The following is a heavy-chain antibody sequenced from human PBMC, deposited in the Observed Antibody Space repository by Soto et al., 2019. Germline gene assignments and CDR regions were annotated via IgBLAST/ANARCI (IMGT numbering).Heavy chain of an antibody. J-gene: IGHJ1*01. CDR2: IYSGGST. CDR3: ASHDYYRSGSPY. Sequence: PGGSLRLSCAASGFTVSSNYMSWVRQAPGKGLEWVSVIYSGGSTYYADSVKGRFTISRDNSKNTLYLQMNSLRAEDTAVYYCASHDYYRSGSPYWGQGTLVTVSS. D-gene: IGHD3-10*01. V-gene: IGHV3-53*01. CDR1: GFTVSSNY.